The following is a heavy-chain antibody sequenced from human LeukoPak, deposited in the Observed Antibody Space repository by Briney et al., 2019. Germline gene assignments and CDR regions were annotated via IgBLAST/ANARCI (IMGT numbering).Heavy chain of an antibody. V-gene: IGHV3-21*04. CDR3: ARGGSYLSAFDI. CDR2: IFRSGSSI. D-gene: IGHD1-26*01. J-gene: IGHJ3*02. Sequence: GGSLRLSCAASGFTFNTYSMNWVRQAPGKGLEWVSFIFRSGSSIYYADSVKGRFTISRDNSKNTLYLQMNSLRAEDTAVYYCARGGSYLSAFDIWGQGTMVTVSS. CDR1: GFTFNTYS.